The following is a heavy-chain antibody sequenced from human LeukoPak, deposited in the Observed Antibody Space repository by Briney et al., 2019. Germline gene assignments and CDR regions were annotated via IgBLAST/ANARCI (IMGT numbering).Heavy chain of an antibody. CDR2: ISSSGKTI. Sequence: GGSLRLSCVGSGLSFSDNYMSWIRQAPGKGLERISYISSSGKTIYYADSVKGRFTISRDNSKNTLYLQMNSLRAEDTAVYYCARDCGAYSGSYYDWFDPWGQGTLVTVSS. J-gene: IGHJ5*02. CDR3: ARDCGAYSGSYYDWFDP. CDR1: GLSFSDNY. V-gene: IGHV3-11*04. D-gene: IGHD1-26*01.